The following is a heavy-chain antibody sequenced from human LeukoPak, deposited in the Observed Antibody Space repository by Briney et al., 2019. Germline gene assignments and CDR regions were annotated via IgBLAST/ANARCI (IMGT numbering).Heavy chain of an antibody. CDR1: GGSISSYY. CDR2: IYYSGST. D-gene: IGHD3-16*01. V-gene: IGHV4-59*08. J-gene: IGHJ4*02. CDR3: TRGAGWLIDY. Sequence: KPSETLSLTCTVSGGSISSYYWSWIRQPPGKGREWIGYIYYSGSTNYNPSLKSRVTISVDTSKNQFSLKLSSVTAADTAVYYCTRGAGWLIDYWGQGILVTVSS.